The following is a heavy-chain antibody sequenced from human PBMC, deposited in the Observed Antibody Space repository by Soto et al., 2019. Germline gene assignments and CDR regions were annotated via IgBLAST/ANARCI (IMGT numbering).Heavy chain of an antibody. V-gene: IGHV4-34*01. D-gene: IGHD3-16*02. Sequence: PSETLSLTCAVYGGSFSGYYWSWIRQPPGKGLEWIGEINHSGSTNYNPSLKSRVTISVDTSKNQFSLKLSSVTAADTAVYYCALYGTGEPGLGELSFEYNWFDPWGQGTLVTVSS. CDR1: GGSFSGYY. CDR3: ALYGTGEPGLGELSFEYNWFDP. J-gene: IGHJ5*02. CDR2: INHSGST.